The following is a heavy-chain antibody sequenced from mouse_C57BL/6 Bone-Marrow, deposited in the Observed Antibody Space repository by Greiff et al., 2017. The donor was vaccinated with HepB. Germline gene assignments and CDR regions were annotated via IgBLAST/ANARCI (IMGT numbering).Heavy chain of an antibody. V-gene: IGHV3-6*01. CDR1: GYSITSGYY. Sequence: DVQLQESGPGLVKPSQSLSLTCSVTGYSITSGYYWNWIRQFPGNKLEWMGYISYDGSNNYNPSLKNRISITRDTSKNQFFLKLNSVTTEDTATYYCARVGDPDYWGQGTTLTVSS. CDR2: ISYDGSN. CDR3: ARVGDPDY. J-gene: IGHJ2*01.